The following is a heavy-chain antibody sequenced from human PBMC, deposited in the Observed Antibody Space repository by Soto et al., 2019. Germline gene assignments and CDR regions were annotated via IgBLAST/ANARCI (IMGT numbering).Heavy chain of an antibody. CDR3: ARRYGSAIDY. D-gene: IGHD1-26*01. CDR1: GGSISSYY. J-gene: IGHJ4*02. V-gene: IGHV4-59*08. CDR2: IYYSGST. Sequence: QVQLQESGPGLVKPSETLSLTCPVAGGSISSYYWSWIRQPPGKGLEWIGYIYYSGSTNYKPSLKSRVTISVDTSKTQFSLKRSSVTAADPAVYYCARRYGSAIDYWGQGTLVTVSS.